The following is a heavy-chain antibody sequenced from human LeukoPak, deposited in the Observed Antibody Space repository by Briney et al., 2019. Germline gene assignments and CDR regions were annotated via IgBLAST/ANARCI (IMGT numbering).Heavy chain of an antibody. J-gene: IGHJ5*02. CDR2: INPSGGST. CDR1: GYTFTSYY. D-gene: IGHD6-19*01. V-gene: IGHV1-46*01. CDR3: ARAGPYSSGWYEGVGDWFDP. Sequence: ASVKVSCKASGYTFTSYYMHWVRQAPGQGLEWMGIINPSGGSTSYAQKFQGRVTMTRDMSTSTVYMELSSLRSEDTAVYYCARAGPYSSGWYEGVGDWFDPWGQGTPVTVSS.